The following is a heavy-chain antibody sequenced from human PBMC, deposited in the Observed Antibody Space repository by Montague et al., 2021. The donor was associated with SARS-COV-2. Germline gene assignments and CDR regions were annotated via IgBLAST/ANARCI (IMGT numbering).Heavy chain of an antibody. D-gene: IGHD6-13*01. Sequence: SRRLSWAASGFPFSTYPMHWVRQAPGKGLEWLVVISYDGSKKDYADSVKGRFTISRDNSENMLYLQMNSLRAEDTAVYYCAKEQYSSSWSDFDYWGQGTVVAVSS. CDR3: AKEQYSSSWSDFDY. V-gene: IGHV3-30*04. CDR2: ISYDGSKK. CDR1: GFPFSTYP. J-gene: IGHJ4*02.